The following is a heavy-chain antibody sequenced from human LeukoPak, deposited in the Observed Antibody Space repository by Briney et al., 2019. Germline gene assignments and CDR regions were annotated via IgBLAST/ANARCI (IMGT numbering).Heavy chain of an antibody. Sequence: ASVKVSCKVSGYTLTELSMHWVRQAPGKGLEWMGGFDPEDGETIYAQKFQGRVTMTEDTSTDTAYMELSGLRSEDTAVYYCATDLRYSGSYYGPLDYWGQGTLVTVSS. CDR2: FDPEDGET. D-gene: IGHD1-26*01. CDR3: ATDLRYSGSYYGPLDY. V-gene: IGHV1-24*01. CDR1: GYTLTELS. J-gene: IGHJ4*02.